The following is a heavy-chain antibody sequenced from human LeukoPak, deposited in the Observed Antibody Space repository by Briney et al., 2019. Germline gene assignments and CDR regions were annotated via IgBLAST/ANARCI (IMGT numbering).Heavy chain of an antibody. D-gene: IGHD6-13*01. CDR2: IRYDGSNK. CDR3: AKDLGSSSLTGGAIFDY. V-gene: IGHV3-30*02. Sequence: GGSLRLSCAASGFTFSSYGMHWVRQAPGKGLEWVAFIRYDGSNKYYADSVKGRFTISRDNSKNTLYLQMNSLRAEDTAVYYCAKDLGSSSLTGGAIFDYWGQGTLVTVSS. CDR1: GFTFSSYG. J-gene: IGHJ4*02.